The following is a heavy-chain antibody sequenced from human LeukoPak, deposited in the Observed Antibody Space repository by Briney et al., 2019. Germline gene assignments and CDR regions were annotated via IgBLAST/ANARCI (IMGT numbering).Heavy chain of an antibody. V-gene: IGHV3-20*04. Sequence: GGSLRLSCAASGFTFDDYGMNWVRHAPGKGLEWVSGINWNGGSTVYADSVKGRFTISRDNAKNSLYLQMNSLRAEDTALYYCARVRVVWDLDDAFDIWGQGTMVTVSS. D-gene: IGHD1-26*01. J-gene: IGHJ3*02. CDR1: GFTFDDYG. CDR3: ARVRVVWDLDDAFDI. CDR2: INWNGGST.